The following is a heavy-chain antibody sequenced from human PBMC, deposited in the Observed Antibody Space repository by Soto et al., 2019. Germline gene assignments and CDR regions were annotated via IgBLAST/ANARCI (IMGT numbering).Heavy chain of an antibody. CDR1: GGSIRSRSYY. J-gene: IGHJ4*02. D-gene: IGHD6-13*01. V-gene: IGHV4-39*01. CDR2: IYYSGST. Sequence: TGCGGSIRSRSYYWGWIRQPPGKGLEWIGSIYYSGSTYYNPSLKSRVTISVDTSKNQFSLKLSSVTAADTAVYYCARLPRRGYISSRYLWGQGTLVPVSS. CDR3: ARLPRRGYISSRYL.